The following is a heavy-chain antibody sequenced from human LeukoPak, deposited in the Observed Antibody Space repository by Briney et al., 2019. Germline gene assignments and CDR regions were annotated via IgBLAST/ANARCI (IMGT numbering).Heavy chain of an antibody. Sequence: GGSLRLSCAASGFTFSSYAMHWVRQAPGKGLEWVAVISYDGSNKYYADSVKGRFTISRDNSKNALYLQMNSLRAEDTAVYYCARGLFVVVITTDYYGLDVWGQGTTVTVSS. CDR1: GFTFSSYA. J-gene: IGHJ6*02. CDR3: ARGLFVVVITTDYYGLDV. CDR2: ISYDGSNK. V-gene: IGHV3-30-3*01. D-gene: IGHD3-22*01.